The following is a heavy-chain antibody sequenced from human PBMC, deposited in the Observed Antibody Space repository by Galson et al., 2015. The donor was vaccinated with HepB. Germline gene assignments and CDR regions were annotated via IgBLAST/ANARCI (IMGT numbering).Heavy chain of an antibody. CDR3: ARGRGYCSGGNRYSSVRDYYMDV. V-gene: IGHV3-33*01. J-gene: IGHJ6*03. Sequence: SLRLSCATSGFTFSTYGMHWVRQAPGKGLEWVAVIWSDGGNKNFADSVKGRFIISRDNSKNTLSLQMNSLRAEDTAVYYCARGRGYCSGGNRYSSVRDYYMDVWGKGTTVTVSS. CDR1: GFTFSTYG. D-gene: IGHD2-15*01. CDR2: IWSDGGNK.